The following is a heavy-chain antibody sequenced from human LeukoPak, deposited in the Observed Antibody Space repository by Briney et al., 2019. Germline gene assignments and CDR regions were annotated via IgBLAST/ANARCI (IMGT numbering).Heavy chain of an antibody. Sequence: ASVKVSCKGSGYTFTRYDINWVGQATGQGGEGMGWMNPNSGNTGYAQKFQGRVTVTRNRYISTAYMELSSLRSEDTAVYYCARGSNVVELRAFDIWGRGTMVTVSS. D-gene: IGHD1-7*01. J-gene: IGHJ3*02. V-gene: IGHV1-8*01. CDR2: MNPNSGNT. CDR1: GYTFTRYD. CDR3: ARGSNVVELRAFDI.